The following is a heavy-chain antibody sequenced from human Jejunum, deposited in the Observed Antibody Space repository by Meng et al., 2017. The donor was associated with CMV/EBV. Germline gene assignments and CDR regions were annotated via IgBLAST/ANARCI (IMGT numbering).Heavy chain of an antibody. D-gene: IGHD5/OR15-5a*01. CDR1: EFTFSGYE. V-gene: IGHV3-48*03. CDR2: ISGSGNTV. Sequence: SEFTFSGYEMSWVRQAPGEGLEWVSYISGSGNTVYYGDSVRGRFTISRDNAKNSVYLQMNGLRAEDTAVYYCARVVLSSTRPYFDFWGQGTLVTVSS. CDR3: ARVVLSSTRPYFDF. J-gene: IGHJ4*02.